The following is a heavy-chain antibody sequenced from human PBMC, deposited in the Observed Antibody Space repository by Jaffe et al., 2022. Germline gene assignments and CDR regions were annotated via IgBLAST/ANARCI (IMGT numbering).Heavy chain of an antibody. CDR1: GFTFSSYG. J-gene: IGHJ5*02. Sequence: QVQLVESGGGVVQPGRSLRLSCAASGFTFSSYGMHWVRQAPGKGLEWVAVISYDGSNKYYADSVKGRFTISRDNSKNTLYLQMNSLRAEDTAVYYCAKAQGGAVRSIHRGFDPWGQGTLVTVSS. CDR3: AKAQGGAVRSIHRGFDP. D-gene: IGHD3-16*01. V-gene: IGHV3-30*18. CDR2: ISYDGSNK.